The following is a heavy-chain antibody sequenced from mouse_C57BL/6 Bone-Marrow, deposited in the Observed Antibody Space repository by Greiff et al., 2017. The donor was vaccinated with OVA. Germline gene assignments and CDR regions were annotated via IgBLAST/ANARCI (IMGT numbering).Heavy chain of an antibody. Sequence: QVQLQQPGAELVKPGASVKLSCKASGYTFTSYWMQWVKQRPGQGLEWIGEIDPSDSHTNYNQKFKGKATLTVDTSSSTAYMQLSSLTAEDSAVYCCARWGYWGQGTTLTVSS. V-gene: IGHV1-50*01. CDR3: ARWGY. CDR2: IDPSDSHT. CDR1: GYTFTSYW. J-gene: IGHJ2*01.